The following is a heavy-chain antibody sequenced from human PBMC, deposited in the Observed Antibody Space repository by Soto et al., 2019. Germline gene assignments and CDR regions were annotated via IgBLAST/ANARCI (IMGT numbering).Heavy chain of an antibody. CDR1: GYTFTSHG. D-gene: IGHD4-17*01. CDR3: TRWPGQTHDDGGPLAN. CDR2: ISGYNGNT. V-gene: IGHV1-18*04. J-gene: IGHJ4*02. Sequence: QVQLVQSGAEVKKPGASVKVSCKASGYTFTSHGISWVRQAPGQGPDWMGWISGYNGNTNYAQKVHGRVTMTTDTSTSTAYMELRSLTSDDTAVYYCTRWPGQTHDDGGPLANWGQGTLVTVSA.